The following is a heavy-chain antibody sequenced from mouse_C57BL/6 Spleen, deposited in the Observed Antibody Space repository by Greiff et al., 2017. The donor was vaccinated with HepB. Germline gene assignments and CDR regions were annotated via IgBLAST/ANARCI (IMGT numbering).Heavy chain of an antibody. CDR3: AREGNYYDYDPLFDY. J-gene: IGHJ2*01. Sequence: EVQLQQSGPELVKPGASVKMSCKASGYTFTDYNMHWVKQSHGKSLEWIGYINPNNGGTSYNQKFEGKATLTVNKSSSTAYMELRSLTSEDSAVYYCAREGNYYDYDPLFDYWGQGTTLTVSS. CDR2: INPNNGGT. V-gene: IGHV1-22*01. D-gene: IGHD2-4*01. CDR1: GYTFTDYN.